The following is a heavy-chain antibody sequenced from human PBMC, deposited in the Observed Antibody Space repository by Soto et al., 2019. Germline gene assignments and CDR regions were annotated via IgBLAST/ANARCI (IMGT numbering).Heavy chain of an antibody. CDR3: ARRIAARVENWFDP. D-gene: IGHD6-6*01. V-gene: IGHV1-69*12. CDR1: GGTFSSYA. CDR2: IIPIFGTA. J-gene: IGHJ5*02. Sequence: QVQLVQSGAEVKKPGSSVKVSCKASGGTFSSYAISWVRQAPGQGLEWMGGIIPIFGTANYAQKFQGRVTITADESTSKDYMELSSLRTEDTAVYYCARRIAARVENWFDPWCQGTLVTVSS.